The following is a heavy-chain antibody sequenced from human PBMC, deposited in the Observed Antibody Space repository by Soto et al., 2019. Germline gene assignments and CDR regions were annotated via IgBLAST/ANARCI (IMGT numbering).Heavy chain of an antibody. D-gene: IGHD3-3*01. Sequence: PSETLSLTCTVSGGSISSGDYYWSWIRQPPGKGLEWIGYIYYSGSTYYNPSPKSRVTISVDTSKNQFSLKLSSVTAADTAVYYCARDRVFWSGHQQKYYYYGMDVWGQGTTVTVSS. CDR3: ARDRVFWSGHQQKYYYYGMDV. J-gene: IGHJ6*02. CDR1: GGSISSGDYY. V-gene: IGHV4-30-4*01. CDR2: IYYSGST.